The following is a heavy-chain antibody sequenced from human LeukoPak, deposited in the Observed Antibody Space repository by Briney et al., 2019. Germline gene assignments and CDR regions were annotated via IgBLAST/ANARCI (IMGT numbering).Heavy chain of an antibody. J-gene: IGHJ4*01. D-gene: IGHD6-13*01. CDR3: ARDGTAAGLYFDL. Sequence: GGSLRLSCAVSGFTFTDYWMNWVRQAPGKGLEWVASIRQDGGEKYYVDSVKGRFTISRDNTKNSLYLQMSAVRAEDTAVYYCARDGTAAGLYFDLWGQGTLVTVSS. CDR2: IRQDGGEK. CDR1: GFTFTDYW. V-gene: IGHV3-7*01.